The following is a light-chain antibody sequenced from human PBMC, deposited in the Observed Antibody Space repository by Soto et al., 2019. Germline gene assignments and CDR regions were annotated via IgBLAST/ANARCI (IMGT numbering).Light chain of an antibody. J-gene: IGKJ1*01. Sequence: EIVLTQSPAILSVSPGERATLSCRASQSISRSLAWYQQKPGQAPRLLIHGATTRATGIPARFSGSGSGTEFTLTISSLQSEDFAVYYCQQYNNWPRTFGQGTKVDIK. CDR2: GAT. V-gene: IGKV3-15*01. CDR3: QQYNNWPRT. CDR1: QSISRS.